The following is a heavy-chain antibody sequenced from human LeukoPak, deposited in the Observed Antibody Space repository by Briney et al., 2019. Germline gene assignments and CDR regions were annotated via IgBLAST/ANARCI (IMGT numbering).Heavy chain of an antibody. CDR2: IYPGGSP. CDR1: GASISSTNW. Sequence: SETLSLTCAVSGASISSTNWWSSVRQPPGKGLEWIGQIYPGGSPNYNPSLKSRVTISVDKSKNQFSLKLSSVTAADTAVYYCASDSYYYDTSGYYENYWGQGTLVTVSS. J-gene: IGHJ4*02. CDR3: ASDSYYYDTSGYYENY. V-gene: IGHV4-4*02. D-gene: IGHD3-22*01.